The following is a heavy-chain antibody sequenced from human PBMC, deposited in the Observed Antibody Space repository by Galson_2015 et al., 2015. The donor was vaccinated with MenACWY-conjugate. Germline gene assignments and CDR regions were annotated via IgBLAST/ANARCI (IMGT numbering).Heavy chain of an antibody. CDR3: ARRLTVISPYFDL. D-gene: IGHD2-21*01. J-gene: IGHJ2*01. CDR1: GGPISSSDYC. Sequence: SETLSLTCTVPGGPISSSDYCWGWIRQPPGKGPEWIASLYYNGDTYFNPSLKTRVTVSVDTSNNQFSLKLNSVTAADTAVYYCARRLTVISPYFDLWGRGTLVTVSS. V-gene: IGHV4-39*01. CDR2: LYYNGDT.